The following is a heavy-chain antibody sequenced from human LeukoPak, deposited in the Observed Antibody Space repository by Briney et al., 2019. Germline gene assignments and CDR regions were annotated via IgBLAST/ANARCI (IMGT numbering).Heavy chain of an antibody. CDR1: GGSISSSSYY. CDR2: IYYSGST. D-gene: IGHD3-22*01. Sequence: SETLSLTCTVSGGSISSSSYYWGWIRQPPGKGLEWIGSIYYSGSTYYHPSLKSRVTISVDTSKKQFSLTLSSVTAADTAVYYCARQSGQVVVISAFDPWGQGTLVTVSS. CDR3: ARQSGQVVVISAFDP. J-gene: IGHJ5*02. V-gene: IGHV4-39*01.